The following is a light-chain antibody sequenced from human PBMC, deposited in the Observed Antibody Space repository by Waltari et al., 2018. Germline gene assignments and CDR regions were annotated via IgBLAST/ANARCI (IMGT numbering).Light chain of an antibody. CDR1: SSSVGAYNS. V-gene: IGLV2-8*01. Sequence: QSALTQPPSASGSPGQSVAISCTGTSSSVGAYNSVSWYQQHPGKAPKLIIYDVTKRPSGVPDRFSGSKSGNTASLTVSGLQADDEADYHCSSYTGSTNNLYVFGTGTKVTVL. J-gene: IGLJ1*01. CDR2: DVT. CDR3: SSYTGSTNNLYV.